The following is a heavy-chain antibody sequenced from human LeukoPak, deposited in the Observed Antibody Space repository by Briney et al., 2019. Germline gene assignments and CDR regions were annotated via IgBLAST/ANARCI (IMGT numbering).Heavy chain of an antibody. V-gene: IGHV4-59*11. D-gene: IGHD4-23*01. Sequence: SETLSLTCNVSGGSLSSHYWSWVRQSPEKGLEWIGQIYHTGSTHYNPSLRSRFAISVDTSKNKLFLNVESVPAADTAVYYCAREGRWGMKYYFDFWGQGTLVIVSS. CDR1: GGSLSSHY. J-gene: IGHJ4*02. CDR2: IYHTGST. CDR3: AREGRWGMKYYFDF.